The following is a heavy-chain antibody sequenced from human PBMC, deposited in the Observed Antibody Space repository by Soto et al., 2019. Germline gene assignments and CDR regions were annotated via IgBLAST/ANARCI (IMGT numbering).Heavy chain of an antibody. J-gene: IGHJ3*02. CDR2: IYYSGST. V-gene: IGHV4-31*03. Sequence: QVQLQESGPGLVKPSQTLSLTCTVSGGSISSGGYYWSWIRQHPGKGLEWIGYIYYSGSTYYNPXXKSRVTISVDXXKXPXXLKLSSVTAADTAVYYCAREDIVVVPAAMPGAFDIWGPGTMVTVSS. CDR1: GGSISSGGYY. D-gene: IGHD2-2*01. CDR3: AREDIVVVPAAMPGAFDI.